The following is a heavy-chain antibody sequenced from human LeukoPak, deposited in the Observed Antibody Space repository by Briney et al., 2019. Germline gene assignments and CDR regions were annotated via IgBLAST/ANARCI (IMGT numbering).Heavy chain of an antibody. CDR1: GFTFSRLW. Sequence: GGSLRLSCAASGFTFSRLWMSWVRQAPGKGLEWVANIKQDRSEKSYVDSVQGGFTISRDNDKNSVYVQMTSLRVEDTAVYYCARDLWYYDYVWGSYRPRAFDYWGQGTLVTVSS. CDR2: IKQDRSEK. D-gene: IGHD3-16*02. CDR3: ARDLWYYDYVWGSYRPRAFDY. J-gene: IGHJ4*02. V-gene: IGHV3-7*01.